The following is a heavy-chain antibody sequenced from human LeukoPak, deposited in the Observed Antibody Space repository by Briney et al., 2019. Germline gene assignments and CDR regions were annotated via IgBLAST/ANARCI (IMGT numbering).Heavy chain of an antibody. CDR1: GGSISSGSYY. CDR2: IHTSGST. V-gene: IGHV4-61*02. D-gene: IGHD6-6*01. Sequence: SETLSLTCTVSGGSISSGSYYWSWIRQPAGKGLEWIGRIHTSGSTNYNPSLKSRVTISVDTSKNQFSLKLSSVTAADTAVYYCARHLRIAARPVDYWGQGTLVTVSS. CDR3: ARHLRIAARPVDY. J-gene: IGHJ4*02.